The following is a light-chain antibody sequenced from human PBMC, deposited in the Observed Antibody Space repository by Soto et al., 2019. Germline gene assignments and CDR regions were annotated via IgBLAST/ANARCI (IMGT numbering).Light chain of an antibody. CDR1: SSDIGAYNS. Sequence: QSALTQPASVSGSPGQSITISCTGTSSDIGAYNSVSWYQQHPGKAPKLMIYEVSNRPSGVSNRFSASKSGNTASLTISGLQAEDGADYYCSSRTTSNPYVFGTGTKLTVL. V-gene: IGLV2-14*01. CDR3: SSRTTSNPYV. CDR2: EVS. J-gene: IGLJ1*01.